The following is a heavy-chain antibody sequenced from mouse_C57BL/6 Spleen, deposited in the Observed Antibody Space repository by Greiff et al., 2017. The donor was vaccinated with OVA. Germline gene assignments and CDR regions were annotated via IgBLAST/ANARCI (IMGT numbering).Heavy chain of an antibody. D-gene: IGHD2-1*01. J-gene: IGHJ1*03. CDR3: TRDYGNSWYFDV. CDR1: GYTFTDYE. CDR2: IDPETGGT. V-gene: IGHV1-15*01. Sequence: VQLQESGAELVRPGASVTLSCKASGYTFTDYEMHWVKQTPVHGLEWIGAIDPETGGTAYNQKFKGKAILTADKSSSTAYMELRSLTSEDSAVYYCTRDYGNSWYFDVWGTGTTVTVSS.